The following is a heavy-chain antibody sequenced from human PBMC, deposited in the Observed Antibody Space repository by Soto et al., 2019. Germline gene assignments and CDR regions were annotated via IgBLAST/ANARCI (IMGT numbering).Heavy chain of an antibody. J-gene: IGHJ5*02. CDR2: IWYDGSNK. CDR1: GFTFSSYG. D-gene: IGHD6-13*01. CDR3: ARGYSSSWYVA. Sequence: QVQLVESGGGVVQPGRSLRLSCAASGFTFSSYGMHWVRQAPGKGLEWVAVIWYDGSNKYYADSVKGRFTISRDNSKNRLYLQMNSLRAEDTAVYYCARGYSSSWYVAWGQGTLVTVSS. V-gene: IGHV3-33*01.